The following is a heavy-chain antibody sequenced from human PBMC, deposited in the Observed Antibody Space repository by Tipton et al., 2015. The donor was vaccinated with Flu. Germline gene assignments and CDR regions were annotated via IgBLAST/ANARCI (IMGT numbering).Heavy chain of an antibody. Sequence: QLMQSGAEVKKPGASVKVSCKASGYTFTSYGISWVRQAPGQGLEWMGWISAYNGNTNYAQKLQGRVTMTTDTSTSTAYMELRSLRSDDTAVYYCATTFPYYYDSSGYLNYWGQGTLVTVSS. CDR3: ATTFPYYYDSSGYLNY. V-gene: IGHV1-18*04. D-gene: IGHD3-22*01. CDR2: ISAYNGNT. J-gene: IGHJ4*02. CDR1: GYTFTSYG.